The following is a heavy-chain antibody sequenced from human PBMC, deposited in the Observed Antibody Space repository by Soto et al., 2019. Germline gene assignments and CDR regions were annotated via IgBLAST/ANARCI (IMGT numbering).Heavy chain of an antibody. CDR3: SRPSNNYVAH. J-gene: IGHJ4*02. CDR2: INPGDSES. Sequence: PGESLKISCKASGSRFSNYWIGWVRQMPGKGLEWMAIINPGDSESRYSPSFQGQVTISADKCITTAYLPRTSLKAQATALDYCSRPSNNYVAHWGQETLVTVSS. CDR1: GSRFSNYW. V-gene: IGHV5-51*01. D-gene: IGHD4-4*01.